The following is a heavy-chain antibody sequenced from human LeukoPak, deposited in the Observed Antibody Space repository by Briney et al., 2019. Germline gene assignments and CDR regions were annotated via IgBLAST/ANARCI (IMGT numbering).Heavy chain of an antibody. CDR1: GFTFSSYA. V-gene: IGHV3-30-3*01. Sequence: GGSLRLSCAASGFTFSSYAMHWVRQAPGKGLEWVAVISYDGSNKYYAVSVKGRFTISRDNSKNTLYLQMNSLRPEDTALYYCARAGYYDSSGYYLSDYWGQGTLVTVSS. J-gene: IGHJ4*02. D-gene: IGHD3-22*01. CDR3: ARAGYYDSSGYYLSDY. CDR2: ISYDGSNK.